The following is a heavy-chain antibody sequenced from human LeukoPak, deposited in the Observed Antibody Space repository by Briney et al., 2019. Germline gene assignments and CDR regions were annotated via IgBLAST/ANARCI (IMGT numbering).Heavy chain of an antibody. J-gene: IGHJ4*02. CDR2: ISGSGGST. CDR1: GFTFSSYA. D-gene: IGHD2-2*01. V-gene: IGHV3-23*01. Sequence: GGSLRLSCAASGFTFSSYALSWVRQPPGKGLGWVSAISGSGGSTYYADSVKGRFTISRDNSKNTLYLQMNSLRAEDTAVYYCAKGPPYQLLFDYWGQGTLVTVSS. CDR3: AKGPPYQLLFDY.